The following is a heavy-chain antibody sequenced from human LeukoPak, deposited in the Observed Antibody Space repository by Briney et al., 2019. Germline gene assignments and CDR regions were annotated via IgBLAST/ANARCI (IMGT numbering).Heavy chain of an antibody. D-gene: IGHD5-24*01. J-gene: IGHJ4*02. V-gene: IGHV3-11*01. CDR2: ISSSGSTI. CDR1: GFTVSSNY. CDR3: ARGDGYNIWFDY. Sequence: GGSLRLSCAASGFTVSSNYMSWIRQAPGKGLEWVSYISSSGSTIYYADSVKGRFTISRDNAKNSLYLQMNSLRAEDTAVYYCARGDGYNIWFDYWGQGTLVTVSS.